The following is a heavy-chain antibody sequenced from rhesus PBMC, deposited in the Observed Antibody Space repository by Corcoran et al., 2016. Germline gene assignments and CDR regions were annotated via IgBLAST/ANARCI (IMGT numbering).Heavy chain of an antibody. V-gene: IGHV4-80*01. D-gene: IGHD1-7*02. CDR1: GGSFSSSW. CDR3: ARYHAPPAYNWNVFLDY. CDR2: INGTGWIT. J-gene: IGHJ4*01. Sequence: QVQLQESGPGLVKPSETLSPTCAASGGSFSSSWLSCIRPPPGQGLAWSGKINGTGWITNDNPSLKSRVTISKDASKNQFSLKLSSVTAADTAVYYCARYHAPPAYNWNVFLDYWGQGVLVTVSS.